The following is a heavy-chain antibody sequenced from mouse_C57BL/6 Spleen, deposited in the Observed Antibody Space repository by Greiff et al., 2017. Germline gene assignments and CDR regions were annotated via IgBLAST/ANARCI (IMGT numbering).Heavy chain of an antibody. CDR1: GFSLTSYG. J-gene: IGHJ3*01. V-gene: IGHV2-5*01. Sequence: VKLVESGPGLVQPSQSLSITCTVSGFSLTSYGVHWVRQSPGKGLEWLGVIWRGGSTDYNAAFMSRLSITKDNSKSQVFFKMNSLQADDTAIYYCAKNSGYDGGAWFAYWGQGTLVTVSA. CDR2: IWRGGST. CDR3: AKNSGYDGGAWFAY. D-gene: IGHD2-14*01.